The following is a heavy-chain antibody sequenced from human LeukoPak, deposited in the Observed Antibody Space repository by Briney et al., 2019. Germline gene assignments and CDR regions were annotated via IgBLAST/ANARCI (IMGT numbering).Heavy chain of an antibody. J-gene: IGHJ5*02. Sequence: GESLKISCKGSGYSFTSYWIGWVRQMPGKGLEWMGIIYPGDSDTRYSPSFQGQVTISADKSISTAYLQRSSLKASDTAMYYCARHAYNYYYGSGSYPSWFDPWGQGTLVTVSS. CDR2: IYPGDSDT. V-gene: IGHV5-51*01. CDR3: ARHAYNYYYGSGSYPSWFDP. D-gene: IGHD3-10*01. CDR1: GYSFTSYW.